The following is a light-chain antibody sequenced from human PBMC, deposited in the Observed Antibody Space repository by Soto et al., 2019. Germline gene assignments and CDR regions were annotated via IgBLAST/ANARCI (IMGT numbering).Light chain of an antibody. J-gene: IGKJ3*01. Sequence: EIVLTQSPATLSLSPGERATLSCRASQSVSSYLAWYQQKPGQAPRLLIYDASNRATGIPARFSGSGSGTDFTITSSRLEPEDVEDYYWQQRSNLFTFGPGTKVDIK. CDR3: QQRSNLFT. CDR1: QSVSSY. CDR2: DAS. V-gene: IGKV3-11*01.